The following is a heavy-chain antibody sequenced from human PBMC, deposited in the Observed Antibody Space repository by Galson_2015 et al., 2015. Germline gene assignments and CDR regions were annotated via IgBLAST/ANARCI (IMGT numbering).Heavy chain of an antibody. CDR2: ISSSGSTI. J-gene: IGHJ4*02. CDR1: GFTFSSYE. V-gene: IGHV3-48*03. CDR3: ARDLQWFGELRAGGDY. Sequence: SLRLSCAASGFTFSSYEMNWVRQAPGKGLEWVSYISSSGSTIYYADSVKGRFTISRDNAKNSLYLQMNSLRAEDTAVYYCARDLQWFGELRAGGDYWGQGTLVTVSS. D-gene: IGHD3-10*01.